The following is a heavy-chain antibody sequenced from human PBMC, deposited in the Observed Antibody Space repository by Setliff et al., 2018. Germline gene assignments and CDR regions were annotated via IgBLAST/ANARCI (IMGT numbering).Heavy chain of an antibody. Sequence: SETLSLTCTVSGGSISSHYWSWIRQPPGKGLEWIGYIYYSGSTNYNPSLKSRVTISVDTSKNQFPLKLSSVTAADTAVYYFARDNWAAAGIFDYWGQGTLVTVSS. D-gene: IGHD6-13*01. CDR2: IYYSGST. J-gene: IGHJ4*02. CDR1: GGSISSHY. CDR3: ARDNWAAAGIFDY. V-gene: IGHV4-59*11.